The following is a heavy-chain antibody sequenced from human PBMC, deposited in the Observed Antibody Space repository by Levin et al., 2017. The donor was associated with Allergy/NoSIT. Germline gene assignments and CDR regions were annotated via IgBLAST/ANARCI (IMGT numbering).Heavy chain of an antibody. D-gene: IGHD6-19*01. V-gene: IGHV4-34*01. CDR1: GGSFSGYY. CDR2: INHSGST. Sequence: PGGSLRLSCAVYGGSFSGYYWSWIRQPPGKGLEWIGEINHSGSTNYNPSLKSRVTISVDTSKNQFSLKLSSVTAADTAVYYCARLVYSSGWYQDYWGQGTLVTVSS. CDR3: ARLVYSSGWYQDY. J-gene: IGHJ4*02.